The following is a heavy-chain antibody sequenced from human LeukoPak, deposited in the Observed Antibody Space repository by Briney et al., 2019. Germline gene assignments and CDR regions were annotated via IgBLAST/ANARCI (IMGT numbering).Heavy chain of an antibody. CDR3: AKDGCSSTSCPRHWYYYMDV. D-gene: IGHD2-2*01. Sequence: GGSLRLSCAASGFTFSSYAMSWVRQAPGKGLEWVSAISGSGGSTYYADSVKGRFTISRDNSKNTLYLQMNSLRAEDTAVYYCAKDGCSSTSCPRHWYYYMDVWGKGTTVTVSS. CDR2: ISGSGGST. J-gene: IGHJ6*03. CDR1: GFTFSSYA. V-gene: IGHV3-23*01.